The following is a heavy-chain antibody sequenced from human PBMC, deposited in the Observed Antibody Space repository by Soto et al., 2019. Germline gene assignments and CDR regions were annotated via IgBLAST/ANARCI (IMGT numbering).Heavy chain of an antibody. V-gene: IGHV2-5*02. CDR1: GFSLTTDRVG. CDR2: IYWDDSK. CDR3: AHAYGGRSLY. D-gene: IGHD1-26*01. J-gene: IGHJ4*02. Sequence: QITLKESGPTLVKPTQTLTLTCTFSGFSLTTDRVGVGWIRQPPGEALEWLAVIYWDDSKTYRPSLESRLTITKDPPKNPVALTMTNMDSLDTATFYCAHAYGGRSLYWGQGTLVTVSS.